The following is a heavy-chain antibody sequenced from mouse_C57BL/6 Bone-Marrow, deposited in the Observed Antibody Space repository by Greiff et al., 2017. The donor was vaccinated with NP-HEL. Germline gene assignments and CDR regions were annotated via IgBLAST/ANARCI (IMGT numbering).Heavy chain of an antibody. D-gene: IGHD1-1*01. CDR3: ARNCTTDWDFDV. Sequence: QVQLQQSGAELARPGASVKMSCKASGYTFTSYTMHWVKQRPGQGLEWIGYINPSSGYTKYNQKFKDKATLTADKSSSTAYMQLSILTSEDSAVYYCARNCTTDWDFDVWGTGTTVTVSS. J-gene: IGHJ1*03. V-gene: IGHV1-4*01. CDR1: GYTFTSYT. CDR2: INPSSGYT.